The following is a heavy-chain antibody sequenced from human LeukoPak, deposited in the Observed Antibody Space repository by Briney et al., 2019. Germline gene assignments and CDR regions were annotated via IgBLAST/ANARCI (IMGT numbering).Heavy chain of an antibody. Sequence: VASVKVSCKASGGTFSSYAISWVRQAPGQGLEWMGGIIPIFGTASYAQKFQGRVTITADESTSTAYMELSSLRSEDTAVYYCARGVFEYSSSSPYYYYYYMDVWGKGTTVTVSS. V-gene: IGHV1-69*13. J-gene: IGHJ6*03. CDR3: ARGVFEYSSSSPYYYYYYMDV. D-gene: IGHD6-6*01. CDR1: GGTFSSYA. CDR2: IIPIFGTA.